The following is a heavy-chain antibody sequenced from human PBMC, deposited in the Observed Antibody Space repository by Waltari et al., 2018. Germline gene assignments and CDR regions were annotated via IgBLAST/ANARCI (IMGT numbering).Heavy chain of an antibody. CDR1: GGSFSGYY. CDR3: ARSPVAGSWFDP. CDR2: INHSGST. J-gene: IGHJ5*02. V-gene: IGHV4-34*01. D-gene: IGHD6-19*01. Sequence: QVQLQQWGAGLLTPSETLSLTCAVYGGSFSGYYWSWIRQPPGKGLEWIGEINHSGSTNYNPSLKSRVTISVDTSKNQFSLKLSSVTAADTAVYYCARSPVAGSWFDPWGQGTLVTVSS.